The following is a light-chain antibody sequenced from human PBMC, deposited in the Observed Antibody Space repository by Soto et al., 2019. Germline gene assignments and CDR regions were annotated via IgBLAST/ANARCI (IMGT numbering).Light chain of an antibody. CDR1: QSVSSN. Sequence: EIVMTQSPATLSVSPGERATLSCRASQSVSSNLDWYQQKPGQAPSLLIYGASTRATGTPARFSGSGSGTDFTLTISSLQSEDFAVYYCQQYIRCPLTFGGGTKVEIK. CDR2: GAS. CDR3: QQYIRCPLT. J-gene: IGKJ4*01. V-gene: IGKV3-15*01.